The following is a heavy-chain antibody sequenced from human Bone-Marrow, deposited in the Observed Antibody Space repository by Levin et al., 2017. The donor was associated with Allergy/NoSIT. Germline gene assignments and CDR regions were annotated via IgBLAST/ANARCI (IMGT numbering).Heavy chain of an antibody. J-gene: IGHJ4*02. Sequence: ESLKISCTVSGGSISSDYWSWIRQPPGKGLEWIGYIYYNGKADYNPSLRSRVTISLDTSKNQFSLKLSSVTAADTAVYYCARQILGYCSSISCTRSHFDYWGQGTLVTVSS. V-gene: IGHV4-59*08. D-gene: IGHD2-2*01. CDR1: GGSISSDY. CDR2: IYYNGKA. CDR3: ARQILGYCSSISCTRSHFDY.